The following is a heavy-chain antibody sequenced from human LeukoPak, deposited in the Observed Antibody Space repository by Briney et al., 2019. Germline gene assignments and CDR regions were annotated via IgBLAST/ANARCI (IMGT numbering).Heavy chain of an antibody. Sequence: PVGSLRLSCAASGFTFSSYGMHWVRQAPGKGLEWVAFILYDGSNKYYADSVKGRFTISRDNSKNTLYLQMNSLRAEDTAVYYCAKALYGSGSSPFDYWGQGTLVTVSS. D-gene: IGHD3-10*01. CDR2: ILYDGSNK. V-gene: IGHV3-30*02. CDR1: GFTFSSYG. CDR3: AKALYGSGSSPFDY. J-gene: IGHJ4*02.